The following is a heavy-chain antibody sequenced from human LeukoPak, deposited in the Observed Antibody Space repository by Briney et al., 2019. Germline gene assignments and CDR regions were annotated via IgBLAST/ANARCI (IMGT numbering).Heavy chain of an antibody. V-gene: IGHV3-7*01. J-gene: IGHJ6*03. CDR2: IYLDGSRA. CDR1: GFTFTNYW. Sequence: GGSLRLSCAVSGFTFTNYWMSWARQSPGKGLEWVANIYLDGSRAYYVDSVKGRFTIPRDNAKNSLFLQMNSLSAEDTAVYYCGRAGPVTKDHFMDVWGKGTTVTVSS. D-gene: IGHD2-2*01. CDR3: GRAGPVTKDHFMDV.